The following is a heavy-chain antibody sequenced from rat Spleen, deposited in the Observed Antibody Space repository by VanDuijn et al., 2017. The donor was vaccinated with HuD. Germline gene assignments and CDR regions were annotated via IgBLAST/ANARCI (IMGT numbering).Heavy chain of an antibody. Sequence: EVQLVESGGGLVQPGRSLKLSCAAAGFTFSNYGMAWVRQAPTKGLEWVATISYDGSSTYYRDSVKGRSTISRDNAKSTLYLQMDSLRSEDTATYYCARHMANPYYVMDAWGQGASVTVSS. V-gene: IGHV5-29*01. CDR3: ARHMANPYYVMDA. CDR2: ISYDGSST. D-gene: IGHD3-4*01. CDR1: GFTFSNYG. J-gene: IGHJ4*01.